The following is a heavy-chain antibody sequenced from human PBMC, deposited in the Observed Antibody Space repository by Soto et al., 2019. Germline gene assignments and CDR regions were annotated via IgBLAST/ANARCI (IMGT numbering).Heavy chain of an antibody. CDR3: ARTRAVWFDX. D-gene: IGHD6-19*01. Sequence: SETLSLTCAVSGGSISSGGYSWSWIWQPPGKGLEWIGYISHSGSTYYNPSLKSRVTISVDTSKNQFSLKLSSVTAADTAVYYCARTRAVWFDXWGQGTLVTVSS. CDR1: GGSISSGGYS. J-gene: IGHJ5*02. CDR2: ISHSGST. V-gene: IGHV4-30-2*01.